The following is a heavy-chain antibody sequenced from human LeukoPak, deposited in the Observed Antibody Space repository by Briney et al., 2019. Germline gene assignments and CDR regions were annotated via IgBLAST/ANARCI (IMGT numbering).Heavy chain of an antibody. CDR3: AREEAFQLEASLDQ. CDR2: IWKDGSDE. Sequence: PGGSLRLSFAAAGFTFGDFGMRWVRQAPGKGLEWVALIWKDGSDEFYADSVKGRFTISRDNSRNTLSLQMNSLRGEDTAVHYCAREEAFQLEASLDQWGQGTLVTVSS. D-gene: IGHD3-3*01. J-gene: IGHJ4*02. CDR1: GFTFGDFG. V-gene: IGHV3-33*01.